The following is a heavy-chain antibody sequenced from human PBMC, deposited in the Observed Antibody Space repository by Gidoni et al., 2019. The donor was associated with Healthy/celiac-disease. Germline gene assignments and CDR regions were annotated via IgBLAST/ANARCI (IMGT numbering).Heavy chain of an antibody. CDR3: AKARRITMLVGPGGMDV. D-gene: IGHD3-22*01. J-gene: IGHJ6*02. CDR2: ISGSGGST. Sequence: GKGLEWVSAISGSGGSTYYADSVKGRFTISRHNSKNTLYLQMNSLRAEDTAVYYCAKARRITMLVGPGGMDVWGQGTPVTVSS. V-gene: IGHV3-23*01.